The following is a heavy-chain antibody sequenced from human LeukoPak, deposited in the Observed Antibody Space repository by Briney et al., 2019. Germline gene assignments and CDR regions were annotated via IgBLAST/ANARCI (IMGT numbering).Heavy chain of an antibody. D-gene: IGHD2-2*01. CDR2: IKTDGSEK. J-gene: IGHJ6*03. V-gene: IGHV3-7*04. CDR3: ARGPSSTSYSYYYYMDV. CDR1: GFTFSNYW. Sequence: GGSLRLSCEGSGFTFSNYWMGWVRQAPGKGLQWVANIKTDGSEKYYVDSVKGRFTISRDNAKNSLYLQMNSLRAEDTAVYYCARGPSSTSYSYYYYMDVWGKGTTVTVSS.